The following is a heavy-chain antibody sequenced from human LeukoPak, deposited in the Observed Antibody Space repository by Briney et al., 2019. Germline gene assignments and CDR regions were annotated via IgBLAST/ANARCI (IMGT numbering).Heavy chain of an antibody. D-gene: IGHD3-10*01. J-gene: IGHJ4*02. CDR2: ISGSGTST. Sequence: GGSLRLSCAASGFTFNNHAMSWVRQAPGKGLEWVSGISGSGTSTDYADSGRGRFTISKDNSKNTLYLQMNSLRVEDTAVYYCARDCCGEWYYFDYWGQGTLVTVSS. CDR1: GFTFNNHA. CDR3: ARDCCGEWYYFDY. V-gene: IGHV3-23*01.